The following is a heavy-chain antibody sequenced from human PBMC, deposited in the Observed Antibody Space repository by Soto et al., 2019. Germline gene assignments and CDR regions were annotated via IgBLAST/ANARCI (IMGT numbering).Heavy chain of an antibody. V-gene: IGHV4-4*02. CDR2: IYHSGST. CDR1: GGTISSSNW. J-gene: IGHJ4*02. CDR3: AKCITALGPIDY. Sequence: SETRSLTCAVSGGTISSSNWWSWVRQPPGKGLEWIGEIYHSGSTNYNPSLKSRVTISVDKSKNQFSLKLSSVTAADTAVYYFAKCITALGPIDYWGQGTLVTVS. D-gene: IGHD6-6*01.